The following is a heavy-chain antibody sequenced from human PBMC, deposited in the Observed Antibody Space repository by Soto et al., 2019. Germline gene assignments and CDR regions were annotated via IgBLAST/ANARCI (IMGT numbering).Heavy chain of an antibody. CDR1: GDSLRGQS. CDR3: AREDSNGWSGESLDV. D-gene: IGHD6-19*01. V-gene: IGHV4-34*01. Sequence: QVQLQQWGAGLLKVSETLSLTCAVVGDSLRGQSWNWIRQSPGKGLEWIGELDQSGGTNYNPSLKRRAIISDDTSKNQFSLTLTSVTAADTAVYYCAREDSNGWSGESLDVWGQGTTVTVSS. CDR2: LDQSGGT. J-gene: IGHJ6*02.